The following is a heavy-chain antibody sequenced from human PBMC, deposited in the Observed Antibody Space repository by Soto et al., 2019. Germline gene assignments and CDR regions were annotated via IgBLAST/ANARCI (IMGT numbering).Heavy chain of an antibody. CDR3: AKCMRSGGSCYGTFDY. D-gene: IGHD2-15*01. CDR2: ISYDGSNK. J-gene: IGHJ4*02. V-gene: IGHV3-30*18. CDR1: GFTFSSYG. Sequence: GGSLRLSCAASGFTFSSYGMHWVRQAPGKGLEWVAVISYDGSNKYYADSVKGRFTISRDNSKNTLYLQMNSLRAEDTAVYYCAKCMRSGGSCYGTFDYWGQGTLVTVSS.